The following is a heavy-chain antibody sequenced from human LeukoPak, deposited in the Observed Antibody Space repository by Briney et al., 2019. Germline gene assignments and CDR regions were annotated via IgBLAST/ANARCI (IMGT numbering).Heavy chain of an antibody. Sequence: GGSLRLSCAASGFTVTDNYMNWVRQSSGKGLEWVSVIYGGGDTNYADSVKGRFTISRDNSKNTLYLQMNSLRAEDTAVYYCARGRWLTFDYWGQGTLVTVSS. CDR1: GFTVTDNY. CDR3: ARGRWLTFDY. D-gene: IGHD5-18*01. J-gene: IGHJ4*02. CDR2: IYGGGDT. V-gene: IGHV3-53*05.